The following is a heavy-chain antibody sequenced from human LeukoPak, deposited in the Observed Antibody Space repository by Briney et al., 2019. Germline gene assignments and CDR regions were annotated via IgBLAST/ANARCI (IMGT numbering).Heavy chain of an antibody. D-gene: IGHD3-10*01. V-gene: IGHV4-59*11. CDR2: IYYSGNT. CDR1: GGSINSHY. CDR3: ARVSPESFSFPFDY. J-gene: IGHJ4*02. Sequence: PSETLSLTRSVSGGSINSHYWTWIRQPPGKGLEWIGYIYYSGNTNYSPSLKGRVTISVDTSKNQFSLRLNSVTAADTAVYYCARVSPESFSFPFDYWGQGTLVTVSS.